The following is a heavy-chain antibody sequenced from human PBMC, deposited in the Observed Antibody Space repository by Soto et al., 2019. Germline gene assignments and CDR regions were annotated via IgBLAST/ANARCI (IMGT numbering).Heavy chain of an antibody. J-gene: IGHJ6*02. CDR1: GYTFTSYG. D-gene: IGHD6-19*01. CDR2: ISAYNGNT. CDR3: ARDIAVAGSEGIYYYYGMDV. Sequence: GASVKVSCKASGYTFTSYGISWVRQAPGQGLEWMGWISAYNGNTNYAQKLQGRVTMTTDTSTSTAYMELRSLRSDDTAVYYCARDIAVAGSEGIYYYYGMDVWGQGTTVTVS. V-gene: IGHV1-18*01.